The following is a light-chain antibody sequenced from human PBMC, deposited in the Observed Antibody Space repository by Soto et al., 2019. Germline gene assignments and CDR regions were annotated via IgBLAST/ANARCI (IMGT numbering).Light chain of an antibody. J-gene: IGLJ2*01. V-gene: IGLV2-14*03. CDR3: SSYTSGSSHVL. CDR1: SSDIGGYNY. CDR2: DVS. Sequence: QSVLTQPASVSGSPGQSITISCTGTSSDIGGYNYVSWYQQLPGKAPKLMIYDVSERPSGFSNRFSGSKSGNTASLTISGLQAGDEAYYYCSSYTSGSSHVLFGGGTKLTV.